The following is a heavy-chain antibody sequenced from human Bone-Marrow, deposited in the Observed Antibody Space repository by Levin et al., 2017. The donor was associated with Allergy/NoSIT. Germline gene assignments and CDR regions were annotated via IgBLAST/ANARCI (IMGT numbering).Heavy chain of an antibody. D-gene: IGHD1-26*01. CDR3: ARQVDLLGLDV. CDR1: GASINSGGYY. V-gene: IGHV4-31*03. J-gene: IGHJ6*02. Sequence: PSETLSLTCTVSGASINSGGYYWSWIRQLPGTGLEWIGYIFYSGTTYYNPSLKSRVTISVATSKKQFSLTLRSVTAADTAMYYCARQVDLLGLDVWGRGTTVTVSS. CDR2: IFYSGTT.